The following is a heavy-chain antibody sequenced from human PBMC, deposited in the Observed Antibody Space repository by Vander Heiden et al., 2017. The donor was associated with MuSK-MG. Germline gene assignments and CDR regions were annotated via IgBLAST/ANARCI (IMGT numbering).Heavy chain of an antibody. CDR3: ARVVTMVRGVIRYYYYMDV. J-gene: IGHJ6*03. D-gene: IGHD3-10*01. CDR2: IIPIFGTA. Sequence: QVQLVQSGAEVKKPGSSVKVSCKASGGTFSSYAISWMRQAPGQGLEWMGGIIPIFGTANYAQKFQGRVTITADESTSTAYMELSSLRSEDTAVYYCARVVTMVRGVIRYYYYMDVWGKGTTVTVSS. V-gene: IGHV1-69*01. CDR1: GGTFSSYA.